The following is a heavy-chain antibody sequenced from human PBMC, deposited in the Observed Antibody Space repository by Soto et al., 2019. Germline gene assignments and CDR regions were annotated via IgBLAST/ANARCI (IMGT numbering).Heavy chain of an antibody. Sequence: EVQLLESGGGLVQPGGSLRLSCAASGFTFSSYSMNWVRQAPGKGLGWVATVGGGGENTFYADSVKGRFTISRDDSQNTLYLQMNSLRAEDTAVYFCAKRDSGSGRSPPLINCWGQGTLVTVSS. V-gene: IGHV3-23*01. J-gene: IGHJ4*02. CDR1: GFTFSSYS. D-gene: IGHD3-10*01. CDR2: VGGGGENT. CDR3: AKRDSGSGRSPPLINC.